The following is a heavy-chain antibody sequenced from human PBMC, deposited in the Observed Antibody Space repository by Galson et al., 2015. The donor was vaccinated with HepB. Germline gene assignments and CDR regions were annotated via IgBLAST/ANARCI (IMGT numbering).Heavy chain of an antibody. V-gene: IGHV3-48*01. CDR3: ARDAYCSGGSCYPPYYYYYIDV. D-gene: IGHD2-15*01. Sequence: SLRLSCAASGFTFSSFGMDWVRQAPGKGLEWVSYISSSSTTIYYADSVKGRFTISRDNAKNSLYLQMNSLRAEDTAVYYCARDAYCSGGSCYPPYYYYYIDVWGKGTTVTVSS. J-gene: IGHJ6*03. CDR2: ISSSSTTI. CDR1: GFTFSSFG.